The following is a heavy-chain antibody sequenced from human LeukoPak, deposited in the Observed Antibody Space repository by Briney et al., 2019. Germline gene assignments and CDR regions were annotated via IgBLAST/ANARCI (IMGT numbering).Heavy chain of an antibody. D-gene: IGHD4-17*01. V-gene: IGHV4-59*01. CDR2: IYYSGST. CDR1: GGSISSYY. Sequence: PSETLSLTCTVSGGSISSYYWSWIRQPPGKGLEWIGYIYYSGSTNYNPSLKGRVTISVDTSKNQFSLKLSSVTAADTAVYYCASLRRGSIDYWGQGTLVTVSS. J-gene: IGHJ4*02. CDR3: ASLRRGSIDY.